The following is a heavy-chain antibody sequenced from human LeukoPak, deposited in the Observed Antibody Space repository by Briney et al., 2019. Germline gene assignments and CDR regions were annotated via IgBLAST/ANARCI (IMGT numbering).Heavy chain of an antibody. Sequence: SETLSLTCTVSGGSISSYYWSWIRQPPGKGLEWIGYIYYSGSTNYNPSLKSRVTISVDTSKNQFSLKLSSVTAADTAVYYCARLSAAGVDYWGQGTLVTVSS. CDR2: IYYSGST. CDR1: GGSISSYY. J-gene: IGHJ4*02. V-gene: IGHV4-59*01. CDR3: ARLSAAGVDY. D-gene: IGHD6-13*01.